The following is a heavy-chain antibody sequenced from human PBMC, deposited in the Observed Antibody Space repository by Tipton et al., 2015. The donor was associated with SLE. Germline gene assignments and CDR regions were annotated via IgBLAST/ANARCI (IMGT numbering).Heavy chain of an antibody. V-gene: IGHV3-21*01. CDR1: GFTFSSYS. Sequence: GSLRLSCAASGFTFSSYSMNWVRQAPGKGLEWVSSISSSSSYIYYADSVKGRFTISRDNAKNSLYLQMNSLRAEDTAVYYCARPGGYDSSGYYYRYYGIDVWGQGTPVTVSS. D-gene: IGHD3-22*01. J-gene: IGHJ6*02. CDR2: ISSSSSYI. CDR3: ARPGGYDSSGYYYRYYGIDV.